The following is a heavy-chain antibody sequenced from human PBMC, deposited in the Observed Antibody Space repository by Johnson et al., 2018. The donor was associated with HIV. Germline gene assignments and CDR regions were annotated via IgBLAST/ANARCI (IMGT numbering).Heavy chain of an antibody. D-gene: IGHD1-26*01. Sequence: QEQLVESGGGVVQPGRSLRLSCAASGFTFSSYGMHWVRQAPGKGLEWVAVIWYDGSNKYYADSVTGRFTISRDSSKNTVYLHMDSLRVGDTAMYYCAKYGGGGTYFSAFDIWGQETMVTLSS. CDR3: AKYGGGGTYFSAFDI. J-gene: IGHJ3*02. CDR1: GFTFSSYG. CDR2: IWYDGSNK. V-gene: IGHV3-33*06.